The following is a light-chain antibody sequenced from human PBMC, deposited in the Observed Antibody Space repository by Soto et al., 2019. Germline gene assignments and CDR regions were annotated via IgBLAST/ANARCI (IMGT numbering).Light chain of an antibody. CDR2: GAS. J-gene: IGKJ2*01. CDR3: HQYHNWPPRYT. V-gene: IGKV3D-15*01. Sequence: EIVMTQSPATLSVSPGERVILSCRASQRISNDLAWYQQKPGQAPRLVMSGASIRDTGIPARFIASGSGTAFTLTISSLQSEDFAVYYCHQYHNWPPRYTFGQGTKVDI. CDR1: QRISND.